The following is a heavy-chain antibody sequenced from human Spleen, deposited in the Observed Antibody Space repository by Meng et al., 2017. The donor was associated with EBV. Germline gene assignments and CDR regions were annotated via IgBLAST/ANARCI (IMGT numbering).Heavy chain of an antibody. J-gene: IGHJ5*02. CDR3: ARESLVVVADGPPTA. Sequence: QVQLCQAGAEVKKPGASVKVPCKASGGTFSSYAISWVRQAPGQGLEWMGGIIPIFGTANYAQKFQGRVTITADESTSTAYMELSSLRSEDTAVYYCARESLVVVADGPPTAWGQGTLVTVSS. V-gene: IGHV1-69*01. CDR1: GGTFSSYA. D-gene: IGHD2-15*01. CDR2: IIPIFGTA.